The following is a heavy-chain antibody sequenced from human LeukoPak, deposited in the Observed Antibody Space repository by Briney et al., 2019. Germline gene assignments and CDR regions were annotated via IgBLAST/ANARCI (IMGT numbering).Heavy chain of an antibody. CDR1: GGSFSGYY. D-gene: IGHD3-22*01. J-gene: IGHJ4*02. Sequence: SETLSLTCAVYGGSFSGYYWSWIRQPAGKGLEWIGRIYTSGSTNYNPSLKSRVTISVDTSKNQFSLKLSSVTAADTAVYYCARSSRDYYDSSGYSFDYWGQGTLVTVSS. V-gene: IGHV4-59*10. CDR3: ARSSRDYYDSSGYSFDY. CDR2: IYTSGST.